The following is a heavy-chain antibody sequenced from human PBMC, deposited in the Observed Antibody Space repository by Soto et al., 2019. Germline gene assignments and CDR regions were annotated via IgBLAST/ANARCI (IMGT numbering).Heavy chain of an antibody. CDR3: TRVGGGGWGYYFEY. V-gene: IGHV3-49*04. J-gene: IGHJ4*02. Sequence: PGGSLRLSCTASGFPFGDYAMSWVRQAPGKGLECVGFIRSKDYGETTEYAASVKGRFTISRDDSKSIVYLQMNSLKSEDTAVYYCTRVGGGGWGYYFEYWGQGTLVTVSS. CDR1: GFPFGDYA. CDR2: IRSKDYGETT. D-gene: IGHD6-19*01.